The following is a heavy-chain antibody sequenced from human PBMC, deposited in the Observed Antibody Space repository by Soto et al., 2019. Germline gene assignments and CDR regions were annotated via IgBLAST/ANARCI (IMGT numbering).Heavy chain of an antibody. CDR3: ARSYYDFWSGSDY. CDR1: GFTFSSYA. D-gene: IGHD3-3*01. V-gene: IGHV3-30-3*01. Sequence: QVKLVESGGGVVQPGRSLRLSCAASGFTFSSYAMHWVRQAPGKGLEWVAVISYDGSNKYYADSVKGRFTISRDNSKNTLYLQMNSLRAEDTAVYYCARSYYDFWSGSDYWGQGTLVTVSS. CDR2: ISYDGSNK. J-gene: IGHJ4*02.